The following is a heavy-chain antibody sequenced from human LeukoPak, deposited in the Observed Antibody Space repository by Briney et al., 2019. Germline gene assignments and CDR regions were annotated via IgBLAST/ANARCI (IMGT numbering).Heavy chain of an antibody. CDR1: GFTVSSNY. D-gene: IGHD3-10*01. CDR2: IYSGGST. CDR3: AKGTTMVRGDLDY. V-gene: IGHV3-66*01. J-gene: IGHJ4*02. Sequence: GGSLRLSCAASGFTVSSNYMSWVRQAPGKGLEWVSVIYSGGSTYYADSVKGRFTISRDNSKNTLYLQMNSLRAEDTAVYYCAKGTTMVRGDLDYWGQGTLVTVSS.